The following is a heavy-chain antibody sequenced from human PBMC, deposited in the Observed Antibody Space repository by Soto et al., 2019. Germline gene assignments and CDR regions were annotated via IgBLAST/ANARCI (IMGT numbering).Heavy chain of an antibody. CDR1: GGSFSGCY. J-gene: IGHJ6*02. D-gene: IGHD6-19*01. CDR2: INHSGST. Sequence: QVQLQQWGAGLLKPSETLSLTCAVYGGSFSGCYWSWIRQPPGKGLEWIGEINHSGSTNYNPSLKSRVTISVDTSKNQFSLKLSSVTAADTAVYYCARERRRGWYGAGGMDVWGQGTTVTVSS. CDR3: ARERRRGWYGAGGMDV. V-gene: IGHV4-34*01.